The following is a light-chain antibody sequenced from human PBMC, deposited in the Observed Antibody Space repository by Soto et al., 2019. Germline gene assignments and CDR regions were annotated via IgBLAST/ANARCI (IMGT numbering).Light chain of an antibody. CDR1: ETISRSY. Sequence: EIVLTQSPGTMSLSPGQRATLSCRASETISRSYVAWYQQTPGRPPRLVIYDASSMATGIPDRFSGSGSGTDFSLTISRLEPEDFAVYYCLQFVESPFTFGQGTKLEIK. CDR2: DAS. J-gene: IGKJ2*01. V-gene: IGKV3-20*01. CDR3: LQFVESPFT.